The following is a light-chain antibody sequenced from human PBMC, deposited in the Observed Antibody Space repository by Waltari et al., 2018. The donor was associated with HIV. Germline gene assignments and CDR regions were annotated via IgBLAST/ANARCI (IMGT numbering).Light chain of an antibody. CDR3: QQSFSIPLT. CDR2: SAN. V-gene: IGKV1-39*01. CDR1: QTISRS. J-gene: IGKJ3*01. Sequence: DIQLTQSPSSLSASLGDSVTMTCRASQTISRSLNWYQQRPGKAPELLIYSANTVKSGVPSRFSGSGSGTDFTLTISNLRAEDFVSYYCQQSFSIPLTFGPGTKVDV.